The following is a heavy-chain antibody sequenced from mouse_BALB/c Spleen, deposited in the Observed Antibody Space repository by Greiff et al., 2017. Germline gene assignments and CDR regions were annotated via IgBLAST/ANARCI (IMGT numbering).Heavy chain of an antibody. CDR3: ARGNYGSSSSAWFAY. CDR2: ISSGSSTI. Sequence: EVQGVESGGGLVQPGGSRKLSCAASGFTFSSFGMHWVRQAPEKGLEWVAYISSGSSTIYYADTVKGRFTISRDNPKNTLFLQMTSLRSEDTAMYYCARGNYGSSSSAWFAYWGQGTLVTVSA. CDR1: GFTFSSFG. V-gene: IGHV5-17*02. J-gene: IGHJ3*01. D-gene: IGHD1-1*01.